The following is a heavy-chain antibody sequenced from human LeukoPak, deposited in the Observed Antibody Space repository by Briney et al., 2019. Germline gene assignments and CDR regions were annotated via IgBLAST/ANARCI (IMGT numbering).Heavy chain of an antibody. CDR2: ISSSSSYI. CDR1: GFTFSSYS. V-gene: IGHV3-21*01. J-gene: IGHJ4*02. CDR3: ARGYSGYDPYHFDY. Sequence: GGSLRLSCAASGFTFSSYSMNWVRQAPGKGLEWVSSISSSSSYIYYADSVKGRFTISRDNAKNSLYLQMNSLRAEDTAVYYCARGYSGYDPYHFDYWGQGTLVTVSS. D-gene: IGHD5-12*01.